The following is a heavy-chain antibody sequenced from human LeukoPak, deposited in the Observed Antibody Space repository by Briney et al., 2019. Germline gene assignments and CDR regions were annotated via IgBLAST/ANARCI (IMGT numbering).Heavy chain of an antibody. CDR2: ISGSGGST. CDR3: ARYSGYGVNSPVGY. CDR1: GFTFSSYA. J-gene: IGHJ4*02. D-gene: IGHD4-23*01. Sequence: GGSLRLSCAASGFTFSSYAMSWVRQAPGKGLEWVSAISGSGGSTYYADSLKGRFTISRDNSTNTLYLQMNSLRAEDTAVYYCARYSGYGVNSPVGYWGQGTLVTV. V-gene: IGHV3-23*01.